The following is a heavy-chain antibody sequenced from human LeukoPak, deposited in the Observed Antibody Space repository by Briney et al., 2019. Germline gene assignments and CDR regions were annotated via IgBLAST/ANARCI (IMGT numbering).Heavy chain of an antibody. J-gene: IGHJ2*01. CDR1: GGSFSGYF. V-gene: IGHV4-34*01. CDR2: INHSGST. Sequence: SETLPLTCAVYGGSFSGYFWSWIRQPPGKGLEWIGEINHSGSTNYNASLKSRVTISVDTSNNQFSLKLSSVTAADTAVYYCARRIGYSSGWPHWYFDLWGRGTLVTVSS. D-gene: IGHD6-19*01. CDR3: ARRIGYSSGWPHWYFDL.